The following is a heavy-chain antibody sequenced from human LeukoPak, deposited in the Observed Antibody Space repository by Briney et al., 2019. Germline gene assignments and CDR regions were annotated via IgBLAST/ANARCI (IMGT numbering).Heavy chain of an antibody. J-gene: IGHJ3*02. Sequence: SETLSLTCTVSGGSISSRSYYGGWIRQPPGKGLEWIGSIYYSGSTYYNPSLKSRLTISVDTSKNQFSLKLSSVTAADTAVYYCARDRPIVGATSYDAFDIWGRGPMVTVSS. V-gene: IGHV4-39*07. CDR1: GGSISSRSYY. D-gene: IGHD1-26*01. CDR3: ARDRPIVGATSYDAFDI. CDR2: IYYSGST.